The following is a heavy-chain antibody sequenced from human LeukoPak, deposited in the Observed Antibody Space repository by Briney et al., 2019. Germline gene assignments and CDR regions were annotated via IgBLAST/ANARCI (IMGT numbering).Heavy chain of an antibody. J-gene: IGHJ3*02. CDR2: INWNGGST. CDR1: GFTFDDYG. V-gene: IGHV3-20*01. D-gene: IGHD1/OR15-1a*01. CDR3: ARDLFGFRLGQDAFDI. Sequence: PGGSLRLSCAASGFTFDDYGMSWVRQAPGKGLEWVSGINWNGGSTGYADSVKGRFTISRDNAKNSLYLQMNSLRAEDTALYHCARDLFGFRLGQDAFDIWGQGTMVTVSS.